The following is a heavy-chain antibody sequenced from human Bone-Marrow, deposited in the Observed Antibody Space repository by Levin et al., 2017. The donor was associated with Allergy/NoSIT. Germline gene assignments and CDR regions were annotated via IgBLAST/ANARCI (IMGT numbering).Heavy chain of an antibody. CDR2: IHPGDSDT. CDR1: GYSFTNYW. Sequence: GESLKISCQGSGYSFTNYWIGWVRQMPGKGLEWMGLIHPGDSDTRYSPSFQGQVTISADKSISTAYLQWSSLKASDTAMYYCARRTNGPRGYCGGGSCYAGPVDVWGQGTTVTVSS. D-gene: IGHD2-15*01. J-gene: IGHJ6*02. CDR3: ARRTNGPRGYCGGGSCYAGPVDV. V-gene: IGHV5-51*01.